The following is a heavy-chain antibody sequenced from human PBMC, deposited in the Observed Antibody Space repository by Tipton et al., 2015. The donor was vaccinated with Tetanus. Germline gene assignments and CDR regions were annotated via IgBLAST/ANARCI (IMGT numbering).Heavy chain of an antibody. CDR3: ASLLEPPRRGVGSRADY. D-gene: IGHD1-1*01. V-gene: IGHV1-46*01. CDR1: GYTFINHN. J-gene: IGHJ4*02. CDR2: IIPSGGNT. Sequence: QLVQSGAEVKKPGASVKVSCQASGYTFINHNMHWVRQAPGQGLEWMGIIIPSGGNTRHAQKFQGRVTMTRDTSTSTVYMELSSLRSEDTAVYYCASLLEPPRRGVGSRADYWGQGTLVTASS.